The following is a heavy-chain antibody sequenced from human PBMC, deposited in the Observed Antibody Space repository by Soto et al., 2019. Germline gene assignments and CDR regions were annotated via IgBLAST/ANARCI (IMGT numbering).Heavy chain of an antibody. CDR2: ISAYKGDT. V-gene: IGHV1-18*01. CDR3: ARNSYVWGSYRSDDALDI. CDR1: GYIFIRYG. D-gene: IGHD3-16*02. Sequence: QVQLVQSGAEVKKPGASVKVSCKASGYIFIRYGISWVREAPGQGLEWMGWISAYKGDTNYAQKVQGRVTMTTDTSPSRAYMEVRSLRFGDTAVYYCARNSYVWGSYRSDDALDIWGQGTMVTVSS. J-gene: IGHJ3*02.